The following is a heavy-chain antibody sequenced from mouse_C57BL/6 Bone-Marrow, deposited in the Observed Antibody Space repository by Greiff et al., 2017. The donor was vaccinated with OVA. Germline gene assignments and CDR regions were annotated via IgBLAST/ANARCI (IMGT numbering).Heavy chain of an antibody. V-gene: IGHV1-15*01. J-gene: IGHJ3*01. Sequence: QVQLQQSGAELVRPGASVTLSCKASGYTFTDYEMHWVKQTPVHGLEWIGAIDPETGGTAYNQKFKGKAILTADKSSSTAYMELRSLTSEDSAVYYCTRGDYGNYRPWFAYWGQGTLVTVSA. CDR1: GYTFTDYE. CDR2: IDPETGGT. CDR3: TRGDYGNYRPWFAY. D-gene: IGHD2-1*01.